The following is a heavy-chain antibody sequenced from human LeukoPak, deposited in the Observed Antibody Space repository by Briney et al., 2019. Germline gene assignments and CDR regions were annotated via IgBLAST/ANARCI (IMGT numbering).Heavy chain of an antibody. J-gene: IGHJ6*02. CDR3: ARDSQLLYQHTERISCYYYYGMDV. CDR1: GFTVSSNY. CDR2: IYSGGST. D-gene: IGHD2-2*02. V-gene: IGHV3-66*01. Sequence: PGGSLRLSCAASGFTVSSNYMSWVRQAPGKGLEWVSVIYSGGSTYYADSVKGRFTISRDNSKNTLYLQMNSLRAEDTAVYYCARDSQLLYQHTERISCYYYYGMDVWGQGTTVTVSS.